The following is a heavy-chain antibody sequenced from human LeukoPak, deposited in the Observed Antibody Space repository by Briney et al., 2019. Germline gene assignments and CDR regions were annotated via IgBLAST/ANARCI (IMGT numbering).Heavy chain of an antibody. J-gene: IGHJ3*02. Sequence: SETVSLTCIVSGGSINNHYWTWIRQTPGKGLEWIGDIHYTGTTKFNPSLKSRVTISVDTSKNQFSLELSSVTATDTAVYFCATNRAGTYDRPFEIWGQGTMVTVSS. V-gene: IGHV4-59*08. CDR2: IHYTGTT. CDR3: ATNRAGTYDRPFEI. D-gene: IGHD1-26*01. CDR1: GGSINNHY.